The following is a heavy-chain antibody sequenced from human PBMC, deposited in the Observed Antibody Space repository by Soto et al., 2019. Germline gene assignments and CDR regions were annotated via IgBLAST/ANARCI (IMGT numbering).Heavy chain of an antibody. CDR3: ASVAARGVVNSALFFFDF. CDR1: GFNFRIYG. V-gene: IGHV3-48*03. D-gene: IGHD5-12*01. CDR2: ISTLGTTI. J-gene: IGHJ4*02. Sequence: GGSLRLSCSAYGFNFRIYGMTWVRQAPGKGLEWISDISTLGTTIHYADSVRDRFTISRDNPTNTVYLHLTSLRDEDTAVYYCASVAARGVVNSALFFFDFWGQGTLVTVSS.